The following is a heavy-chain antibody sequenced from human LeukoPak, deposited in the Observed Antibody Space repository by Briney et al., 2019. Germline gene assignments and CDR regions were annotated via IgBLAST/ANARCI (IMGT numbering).Heavy chain of an antibody. D-gene: IGHD6-25*01. CDR2: ISGAGINT. CDR3: TKDQRGYQRAIDC. J-gene: IGHJ4*02. V-gene: IGHV3-23*01. Sequence: GGSLGLSCAASGFTFSSYAMNWVRQAPGKGLEWVSSISGAGINTYYVDSVEGRFTISRDNSKNTLSLQMNSLRAEDTAVYYCTKDQRGYQRAIDCWGQGILVTVSS. CDR1: GFTFSSYA.